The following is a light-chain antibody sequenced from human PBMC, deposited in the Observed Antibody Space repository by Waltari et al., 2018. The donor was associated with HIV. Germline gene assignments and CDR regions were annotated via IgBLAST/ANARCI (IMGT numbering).Light chain of an antibody. CDR3: YSAADSTWV. CDR2: KDN. V-gene: IGLV3-27*01. CDR1: VLAKKY. Sequence: SYELTQPSSVSVSPGQTARITCSGAVLAKKYARWFQQKPGQAPVLVIYKDNERPSGIPERFSGSSSGTTVTLTISGAQVEDEADYYCYSAADSTWVFGGGTTLTVL. J-gene: IGLJ3*02.